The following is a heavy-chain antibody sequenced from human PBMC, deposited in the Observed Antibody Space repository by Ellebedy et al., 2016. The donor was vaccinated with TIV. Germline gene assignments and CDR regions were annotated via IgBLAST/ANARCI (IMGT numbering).Heavy chain of an antibody. CDR1: GYSFTSYW. J-gene: IGHJ3*02. D-gene: IGHD3-10*01. V-gene: IGHV5-51*01. CDR2: IYPGDSDT. Sequence: GESLKISXKGSGYSFTSYWIGWVRQMPGKGLEWMGIIYPGDSDTRYSPSFQGQVTISADKSISTAYLQWSSLKASDTAMYYCARHPSAKKYYYGSGRGAFDIWGQGTMVTVSS. CDR3: ARHPSAKKYYYGSGRGAFDI.